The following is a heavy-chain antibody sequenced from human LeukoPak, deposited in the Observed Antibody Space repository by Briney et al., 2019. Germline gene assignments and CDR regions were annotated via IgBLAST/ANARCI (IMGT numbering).Heavy chain of an antibody. J-gene: IGHJ4*02. Sequence: GGSLRLSCAASGFTFSTYAMHWVRQAPGKGLEWLTLISYDGRNIQYADSVKGRFTISRDNSRNTLYLQMNDLRPEDTAVYYCATDRPPLDYWGQETLVTVSS. CDR1: GFTFSTYA. CDR3: ATDRPPLDY. CDR2: ISYDGRNI. V-gene: IGHV3-30*01.